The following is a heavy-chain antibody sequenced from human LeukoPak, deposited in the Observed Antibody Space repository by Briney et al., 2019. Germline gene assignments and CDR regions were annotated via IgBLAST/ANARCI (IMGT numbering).Heavy chain of an antibody. CDR2: IYYSGSS. CDR3: ARRDCTSTTCYAGSYYFDY. CDR1: GGSISSSSYY. V-gene: IGHV4-39*01. J-gene: IGHJ4*02. D-gene: IGHD2-2*01. Sequence: SETLSLTCSVFGGSISSSSYYWGWIRQPPGKGLEWIGSIYYSGSSYYNPSLKSRVTISVDTSKNQFSLKLTSATAADTAVYYCARRDCTSTTCYAGSYYFDYWGQGTPVTVSS.